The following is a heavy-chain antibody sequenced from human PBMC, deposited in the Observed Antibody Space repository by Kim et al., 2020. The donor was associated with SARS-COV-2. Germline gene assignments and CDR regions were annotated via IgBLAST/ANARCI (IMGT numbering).Heavy chain of an antibody. CDR1: GFTFRNYW. CDR2: IHNDGKGP. Sequence: GGSLRHSCVASGFTFRNYWMHWVRQGPGKGLEWVARIHNDGKGPSYADSVKGRFTMSRDNAKNTLYLEMNSLRAEDTAVYYCAREADGTGNNYCDYWGQGTPVTVSS. V-gene: IGHV3-74*01. CDR3: AREADGTGNNYCDY. D-gene: IGHD3-10*01. J-gene: IGHJ4*02.